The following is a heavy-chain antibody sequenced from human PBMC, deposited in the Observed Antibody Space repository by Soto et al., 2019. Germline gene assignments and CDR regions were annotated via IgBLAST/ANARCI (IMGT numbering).Heavy chain of an antibody. CDR3: ARDLWGYCGTDCYPLDV. CDR1: GGSISGYY. V-gene: IGHV4-59*01. CDR2: MYNTGST. Sequence: QVQLQESGPGLVKPSETLSLTCTVSGGSISGYYWSWIRQPPGKGLEWIGYMYNTGSTVYNPSFTVPRTISVDPSKNPFSLKLNSVTAADTAVYYCARDLWGYCGTDCYPLDVWGQGTTVTVSS. J-gene: IGHJ6*02. D-gene: IGHD2-21*02.